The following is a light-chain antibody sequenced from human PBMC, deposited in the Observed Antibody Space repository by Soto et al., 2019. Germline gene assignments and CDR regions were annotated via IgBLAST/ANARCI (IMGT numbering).Light chain of an antibody. CDR3: CSYAGSYTWV. J-gene: IGLJ2*01. Sequence: QLVLTRPASGTGFPGQSLTISCTGTSSDVGSYNLVSWYQQHPGKATKVMIYEVSKRPSGVSSRFSGSKSGNTCSLTISGVQAEDEADYYGCSYAGSYTWVFGGGTKVTVL. CDR1: SSDVGSYNL. CDR2: EVS. V-gene: IGLV2-23*02.